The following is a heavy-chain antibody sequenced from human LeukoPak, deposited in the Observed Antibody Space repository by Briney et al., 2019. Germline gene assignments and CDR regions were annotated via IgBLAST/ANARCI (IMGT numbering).Heavy chain of an antibody. Sequence: EASVKVSCKASEYTLTDYYIHWVRQTPGQGLEWRGWINPNSGDTIYAQKFQGRVTMTRDTSINTAYMELSRLRSDDTAVYYCAREHRWFGGLLCYWGQGTLVTVSS. CDR3: AREHRWFGGLLCY. CDR1: EYTLTDYY. CDR2: INPNSGDT. V-gene: IGHV1-2*02. D-gene: IGHD3-10*01. J-gene: IGHJ4*02.